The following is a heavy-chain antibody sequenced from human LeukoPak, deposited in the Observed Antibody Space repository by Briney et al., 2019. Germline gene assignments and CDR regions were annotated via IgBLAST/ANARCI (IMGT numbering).Heavy chain of an antibody. V-gene: IGHV3-74*01. CDR2: INSDGSST. CDR1: GFTFSNYW. CDR3: ARDPSYSSGYLDY. D-gene: IGHD6-19*01. J-gene: IGHJ4*02. Sequence: GGSLRLSCAASGFTFSNYWMHWVRQAPGKGLVWVSRINSDGSSTSYADSVKGRFTISRDDAKNTLYLQVNSLRAEDTAMYYCARDPSYSSGYLDYWGQGTLVTVSS.